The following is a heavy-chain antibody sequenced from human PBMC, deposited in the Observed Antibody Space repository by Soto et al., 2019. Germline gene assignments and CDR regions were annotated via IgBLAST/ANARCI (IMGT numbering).Heavy chain of an antibody. CDR3: ARDFWRNGVCLDV. CDR1: GFTFSSYG. Sequence: PGGSLRLSCAASGFTFSSYGMHWVRQAPGKGLEWVAVISYDGSNKYYADSVKGRFTISRDNSKNTLYLQMNSLRAEDTAVFFCARDFWRNGVCLDVRGQGNTVIVS. J-gene: IGHJ6*02. CDR2: ISYDGSNK. V-gene: IGHV3-30*03. D-gene: IGHD2-8*01.